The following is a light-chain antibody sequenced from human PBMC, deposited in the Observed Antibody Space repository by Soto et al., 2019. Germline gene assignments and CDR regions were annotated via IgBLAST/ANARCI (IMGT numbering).Light chain of an antibody. CDR1: QSVSSS. Sequence: EIVMTQSPATLSVSPGERATLSCRASQSVSSSLAWYQHKPGQAPRLLIYGASIRATVIPARFSGSGSGTEFTLTISSLQSEDFAAYYCQQYSNRYTFGQGTKLEIK. CDR2: GAS. CDR3: QQYSNRYT. J-gene: IGKJ2*01. V-gene: IGKV3D-15*01.